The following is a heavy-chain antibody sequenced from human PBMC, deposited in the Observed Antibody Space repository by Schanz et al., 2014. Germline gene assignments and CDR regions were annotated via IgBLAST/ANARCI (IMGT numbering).Heavy chain of an antibody. CDR1: GYTFNNYT. D-gene: IGHD5-12*01. CDR3: ARDLTVDTGYVVHYYCYGMDV. CDR2: ISPYNGNT. Sequence: QVLQVQSGSELKKPGTSVKVSCKASGYTFNNYTYVMIWVRQAPGQGLEWMGWISPYNGNTNYAQKLQGRVTITRDTSASRAYMELTSLRSEDTAVYFCARDLTVDTGYVVHYYCYGMDVWGQGTTVTVSS. J-gene: IGHJ6*02. V-gene: IGHV1-3*01.